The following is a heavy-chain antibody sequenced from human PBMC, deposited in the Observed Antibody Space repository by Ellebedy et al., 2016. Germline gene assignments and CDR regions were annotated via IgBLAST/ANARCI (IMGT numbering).Heavy chain of an antibody. V-gene: IGHV4-34*01. CDR2: IYHSGIT. CDR3: AREVYYDSSGYNYSFDY. Sequence: SETLSLXCAVYGGSFSGYYWSWIRQPPGKGLEWIGEIYHSGITNHNPSLKSRVSISVDKSKNQFSLKLSSVTAADTAVYYCAREVYYDSSGYNYSFDYWGQGTLVTVSS. D-gene: IGHD3-22*01. J-gene: IGHJ4*02. CDR1: GGSFSGYY.